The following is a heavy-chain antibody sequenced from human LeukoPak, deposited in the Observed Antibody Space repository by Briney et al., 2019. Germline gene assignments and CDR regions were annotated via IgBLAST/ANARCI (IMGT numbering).Heavy chain of an antibody. Sequence: PGRSLRLSRVASGFMFSDHAFHWVRQSPDKGLEWVALIGSDGSKKYYADSVQGRFTVSRENSKNTLFLQMNTLRADDTAVYFCARQMTSTRLFDSWGQGTLVTVPS. CDR1: GFMFSDHA. V-gene: IGHV3-30*04. D-gene: IGHD5/OR15-5a*01. CDR2: IGSDGSKK. J-gene: IGHJ4*02. CDR3: ARQMTSTRLFDS.